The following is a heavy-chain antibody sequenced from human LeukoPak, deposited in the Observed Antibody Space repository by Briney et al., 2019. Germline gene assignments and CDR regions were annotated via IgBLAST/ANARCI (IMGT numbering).Heavy chain of an antibody. CDR2: INSDGSST. V-gene: IGHV3-74*01. J-gene: IGHJ6*02. CDR3: ARHRYCSGGSCYYGMDV. D-gene: IGHD2-15*01. CDR1: GITFSSYW. Sequence: GGSLRLSCAASGITFSSYWMHWVRQAPGKGLVWVSRINSDGSSTTYADSVKGRFTISRDNAKNTLYLQMNSLRAEDTAVYYCARHRYCSGGSCYYGMDVWGQGTTVTVSS.